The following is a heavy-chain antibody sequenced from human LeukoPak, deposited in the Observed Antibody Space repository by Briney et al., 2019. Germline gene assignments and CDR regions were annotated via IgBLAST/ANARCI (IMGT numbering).Heavy chain of an antibody. V-gene: IGHV3-74*01. CDR2: INSDGSWT. Sequence: GGSLRLSCAASGNYWMHWVRQAPGKGLVWVSHINSDGSWTSYADSVKGRFTISRDNSKNTLYLQMNSLRAEDTALYYCVKASSSSPQYDWFDAWGQGTLVTVSS. J-gene: IGHJ5*02. CDR3: VKASSSSPQYDWFDA. CDR1: GNYW. D-gene: IGHD6-6*01.